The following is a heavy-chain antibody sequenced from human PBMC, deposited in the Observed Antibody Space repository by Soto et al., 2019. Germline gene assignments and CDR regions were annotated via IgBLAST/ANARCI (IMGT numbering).Heavy chain of an antibody. Sequence: SETLSLTCTVSGGSVSSGNYWGWIRQPPGKGLEWIGETHHSGSTAYNPSLKSRVTISVDTSRNQFSLKLNSVTAADTAVYYCARTTAAIHLNYWSQGTLVTVSS. J-gene: IGHJ4*02. CDR2: THHSGST. D-gene: IGHD2-21*02. V-gene: IGHV4-34*01. CDR3: ARTTAAIHLNY. CDR1: GGSVSSGNY.